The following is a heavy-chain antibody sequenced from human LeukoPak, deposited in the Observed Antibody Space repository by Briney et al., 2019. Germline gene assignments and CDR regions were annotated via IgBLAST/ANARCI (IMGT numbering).Heavy chain of an antibody. V-gene: IGHV4-59*01. CDR1: GGSISSYY. Sequence: SETLSLTCTVSGGSISSYYWSWIRQPPGKGLEWIGYIYYSGSTNYNPSLKSRVTISVDTSKNQFSLKLSSVTAADTAVYYCARGPLIEYYDFDYWGQGTLVTVSS. J-gene: IGHJ4*02. CDR2: IYYSGST. D-gene: IGHD3-10*01. CDR3: ARGPLIEYYDFDY.